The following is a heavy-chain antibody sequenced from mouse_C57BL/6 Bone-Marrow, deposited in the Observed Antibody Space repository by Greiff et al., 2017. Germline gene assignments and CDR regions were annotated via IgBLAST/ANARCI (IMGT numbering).Heavy chain of an antibody. Sequence: GGGLVQPKGSLKLSCAASGFSFNTYAMNWVRQAPGKGLEWVARIRSKSNNYATYYADSVKDRFTISRDDSESMLYLQLNNLKTEDTAMYYCGGRSLLWYFDVWGTGTTVTVSS. CDR3: GGRSLLWYFDV. V-gene: IGHV10-1*01. CDR2: IRSKSNNYAT. D-gene: IGHD6-1*01. CDR1: GFSFNTYA. J-gene: IGHJ1*03.